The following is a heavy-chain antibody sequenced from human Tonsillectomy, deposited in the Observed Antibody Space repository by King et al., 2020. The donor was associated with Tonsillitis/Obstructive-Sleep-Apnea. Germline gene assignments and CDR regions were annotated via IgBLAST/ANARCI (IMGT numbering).Heavy chain of an antibody. V-gene: IGHV3-23*04. CDR2: ISGSGGST. CDR3: AKDPDSVVDYYAMDV. Sequence: DVQLVESGGGLVQPGGSLRLSCAASGFTFRSYAMNWVRQAPGKGLEWVSVISGSGGSTYYADSVKGRFTISRDNSKNTLYLQMTSLRAEDTAVYYCAKDPDSVVDYYAMDVWGQGTTVTVSS. D-gene: IGHD2-2*01. CDR1: GFTFRSYA. J-gene: IGHJ6*02.